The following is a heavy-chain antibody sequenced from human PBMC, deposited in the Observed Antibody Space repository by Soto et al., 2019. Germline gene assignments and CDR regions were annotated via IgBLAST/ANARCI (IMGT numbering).Heavy chain of an antibody. CDR1: GYTFTSYD. CDR3: ARSVGGSNVNFDY. D-gene: IGHD3-10*01. J-gene: IGHJ4*02. Sequence: QVQLVQSGAEVRTPGASVKVSCKASGYTFTSYDINWVRQATGQGPEWMGWMNPDSGNTGYVQKFQGRVTMTRNTXISAAYLELSSLRPEVTAVYYWARSVGGSNVNFDYWGQGTLVTVSS. CDR2: MNPDSGNT. V-gene: IGHV1-8*01.